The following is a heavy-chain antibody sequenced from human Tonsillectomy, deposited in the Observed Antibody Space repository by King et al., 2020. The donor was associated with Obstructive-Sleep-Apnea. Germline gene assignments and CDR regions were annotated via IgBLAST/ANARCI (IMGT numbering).Heavy chain of an antibody. Sequence: VQLVESGGGLVQPGGSLRLSCAASGFTFSSYAMSWVRQAPGKGLEWVAAISGSGGSTYYADGVKGRFTIYRDNSKNTLYQQMNSLRAEDTAVYYCAKGMGWELLDYFDYWGQGTLVTVSS. D-gene: IGHD1-26*01. CDR2: ISGSGGST. CDR1: GFTFSSYA. J-gene: IGHJ4*02. CDR3: AKGMGWELLDYFDY. V-gene: IGHV3-23*04.